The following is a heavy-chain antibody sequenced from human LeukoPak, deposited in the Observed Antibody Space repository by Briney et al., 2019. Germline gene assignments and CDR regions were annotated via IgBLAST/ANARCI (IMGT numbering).Heavy chain of an antibody. CDR2: ISGSGDGR. V-gene: IGHV3-23*01. Sequence: GGSLRLSCAASGFTFSCYVMSGVGQAAGKGLEWVSAISGSGDGRNYADCVKGRFTISRDNSKNTLYLQMNSLRAEDTAVYYCAKPLWEDYFDYWGQGTLVTVSS. CDR3: AKPLWEDYFDY. CDR1: GFTFSCYV. J-gene: IGHJ4*02. D-gene: IGHD1-26*01.